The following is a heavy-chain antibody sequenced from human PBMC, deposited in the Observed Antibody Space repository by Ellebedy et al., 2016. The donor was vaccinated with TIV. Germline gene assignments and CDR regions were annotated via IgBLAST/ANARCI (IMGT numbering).Heavy chain of an antibody. D-gene: IGHD3-22*01. CDR2: IHGSSGPI. V-gene: IGHV3-48*01. CDR1: GFTFSGYS. J-gene: IGHJ4*02. CDR3: ARDRGTTMTVSDY. Sequence: PGGSLRLSCAASGFTFSGYSMNWVRQAPGMGLEWVSYIHGSSGPIYYADSVKGRFTISRDNAKNSLYLQMTGLRAEDTAVYYCARDRGTTMTVSDYWGQGTLVTVSS.